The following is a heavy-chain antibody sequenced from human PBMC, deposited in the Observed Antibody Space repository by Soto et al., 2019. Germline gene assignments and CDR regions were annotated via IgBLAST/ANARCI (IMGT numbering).Heavy chain of an antibody. D-gene: IGHD3-10*01. V-gene: IGHV3-66*01. CDR1: GFTVSSNY. Sequence: EVQLVESGGGLVQPGGSLRLSCAASGFTVSSNYMSWVRQAPGKRLEWVSVIYSGGSTYYADSVKGRFTISRDNSKNTLYLQMNSLRAEDTAVYYCARDLGFTSSGFDYWGQGTLVTVSS. CDR3: ARDLGFTSSGFDY. J-gene: IGHJ4*02. CDR2: IYSGGST.